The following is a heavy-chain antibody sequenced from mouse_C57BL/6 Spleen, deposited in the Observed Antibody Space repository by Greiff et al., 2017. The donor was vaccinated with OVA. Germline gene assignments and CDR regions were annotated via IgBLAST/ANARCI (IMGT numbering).Heavy chain of an antibody. CDR2: ISSGSSTI. CDR1: GFTFSDYG. V-gene: IGHV5-17*01. D-gene: IGHD1-1*01. J-gene: IGHJ3*01. Sequence: EVKLVESGGGLVKPGGSLKLSCAASGFTFSDYGMHWVRPAPEKGLEWVAYISSGSSTIYYADTVKGRFTISRDNAKNTLFLQMTSLRSEDTAMYYCARGMITTVPFAYWGQGTLVTVSA. CDR3: ARGMITTVPFAY.